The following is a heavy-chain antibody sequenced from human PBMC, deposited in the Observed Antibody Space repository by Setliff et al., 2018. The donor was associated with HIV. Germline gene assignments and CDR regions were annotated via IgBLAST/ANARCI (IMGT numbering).Heavy chain of an antibody. V-gene: IGHV4-59*11. D-gene: IGHD3-10*01. CDR1: GGSISSHY. CDR2: IYNSGST. Sequence: PSETLSLTCTVSGGSISSHYWSWIRQPPGKGLEWIGYIYNSGSTNYNPSLKSRVTISVDTSKNQFSLKLSSVTAADTAVYYCARQASSGLRDVYFDYWGQGTLVTVSS. J-gene: IGHJ4*02. CDR3: ARQASSGLRDVYFDY.